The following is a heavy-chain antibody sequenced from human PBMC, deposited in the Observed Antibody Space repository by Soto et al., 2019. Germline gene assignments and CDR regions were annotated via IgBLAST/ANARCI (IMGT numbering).Heavy chain of an antibody. V-gene: IGHV1-46*03. Sequence: ASVKVSCKASGYTLSSYYMHWVRQAPGQGLEWMGIINTSGGSTTYAQKFQGRVTMIRDTSTSTVYMELSSLTSEDTAVYYCARASVSGRRFDYWGEGTLVTVSS. D-gene: IGHD6-19*01. CDR2: INTSGGST. CDR3: ARASVSGRRFDY. CDR1: GYTLSSYY. J-gene: IGHJ4*02.